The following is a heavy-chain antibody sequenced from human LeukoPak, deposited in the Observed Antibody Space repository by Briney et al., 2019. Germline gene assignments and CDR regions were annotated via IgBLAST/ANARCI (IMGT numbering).Heavy chain of an antibody. CDR3: ARIYGYSGSYYDY. V-gene: IGHV4-34*01. D-gene: IGHD1-26*01. J-gene: IGHJ4*02. Sequence: PSETLSLTCAVYGGSFSGYYWSWIRQPPGKGLEWIGEINHSGSTNYNPSLKGRVTISVDKSKNQFSLKLSSVTAADTAVYYCARIYGYSGSYYDYWGQGTLVTVSS. CDR1: GGSFSGYY. CDR2: INHSGST.